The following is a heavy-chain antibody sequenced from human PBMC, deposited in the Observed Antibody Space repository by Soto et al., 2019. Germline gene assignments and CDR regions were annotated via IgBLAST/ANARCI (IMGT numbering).Heavy chain of an antibody. J-gene: IGHJ6*02. Sequence: ETLSLTCSVSGGSVRSGNHFWNWIRQPPGRGLEWLGYMYYTGVTNYNPSLKSRVSMSVDTSKDQFSLNLTSLTAADAAVYYCARGGEPLGYYGLDVWGQGTTVTVSS. CDR1: GGSVRSGNHF. CDR3: ARGGEPLGYYGLDV. CDR2: MYYTGVT. V-gene: IGHV4-61*01.